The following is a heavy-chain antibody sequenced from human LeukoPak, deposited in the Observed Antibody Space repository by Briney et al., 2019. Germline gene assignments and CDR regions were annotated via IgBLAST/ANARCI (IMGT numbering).Heavy chain of an antibody. CDR3: ANGGSSMRWYSGSYLMN. J-gene: IGHJ4*02. V-gene: IGHV4-34*01. CDR1: GGSFSGYY. Sequence: WETLSLTCAVYGGSFSGYYWSWIRQPPGKGLEWIGEINHSGSTNYNPSLKSRVTISVDTSKNQFSLKLSSVTAADTAVYYCANGGSSMRWYSGSYLMNWGQGTLVTVSS. CDR2: INHSGST. D-gene: IGHD1-26*01.